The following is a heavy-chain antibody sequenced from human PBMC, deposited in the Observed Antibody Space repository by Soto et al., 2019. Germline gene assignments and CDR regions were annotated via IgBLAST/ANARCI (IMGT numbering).Heavy chain of an antibody. V-gene: IGHV1-2*02. J-gene: IGHJ5*02. Sequence: SVKDSCEASGYTFTGYYMHWVRQAPGQGLEWMGWINPNSGGTNYAQKFQGRVTMTRDTSISTAYMEPSRLRSDDTAVYYCARDKLVAGTNWFDPWGQGTLVTVSS. CDR2: INPNSGGT. CDR3: ARDKLVAGTNWFDP. CDR1: GYTFTGYY. D-gene: IGHD6-19*01.